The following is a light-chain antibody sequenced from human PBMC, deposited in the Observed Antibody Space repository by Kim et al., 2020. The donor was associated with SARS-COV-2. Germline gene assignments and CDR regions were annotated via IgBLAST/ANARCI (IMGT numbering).Light chain of an antibody. CDR1: SSDVGSYNL. CDR3: CSYAGSSTFVV. V-gene: IGLV2-23*03. CDR2: EGS. Sequence: QSNTISCTGTSSDVGSYNLVSWYQQHPGKAPKLMIYEGSKRPSGVSNRFSGSKSGNTASLTISGLQAEDEADYYCCSYAGSSTFVVFGGGTQLTVL. J-gene: IGLJ2*01.